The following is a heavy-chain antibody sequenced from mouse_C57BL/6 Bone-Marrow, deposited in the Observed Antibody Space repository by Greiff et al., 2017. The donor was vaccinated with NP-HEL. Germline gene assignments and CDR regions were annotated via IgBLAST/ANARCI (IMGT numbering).Heavy chain of an antibody. Sequence: VQLKQPGAELVRPGTSVKLSCKASGYTFTSYWMHWVKQRPGQGLEWIGVIDPSDSYTNYNQKFKGKATLTVDTSSSTAYMQLSSLTSEDSAVYYCAREPIYDGYYSFAYWGQGTLVTVSA. CDR1: GYTFTSYW. CDR2: IDPSDSYT. J-gene: IGHJ3*01. V-gene: IGHV1-59*01. CDR3: AREPIYDGYYSFAY. D-gene: IGHD2-3*01.